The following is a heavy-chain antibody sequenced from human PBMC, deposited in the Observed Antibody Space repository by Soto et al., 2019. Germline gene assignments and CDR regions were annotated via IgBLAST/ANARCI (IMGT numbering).Heavy chain of an antibody. V-gene: IGHV1-69*06. CDR3: ARITRLRFLDWLPRYYYYGMDV. CDR1: GGTFSSYA. CDR2: IIPIFGTA. Sequence: QVQLVQSGAEVKKPGSSVKVSCKASGGTFSSYAISWVRQAPGQGLEWMGGIIPIFGTANYAQKFQGRVTITADKSTSTAYMELSNLRSEDTAVDYSARITRLRFLDWLPRYYYYGMDVWGQGTTVTVSS. J-gene: IGHJ6*02. D-gene: IGHD3-3*01.